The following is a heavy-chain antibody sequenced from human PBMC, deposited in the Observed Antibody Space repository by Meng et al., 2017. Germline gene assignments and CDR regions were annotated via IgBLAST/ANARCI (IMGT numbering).Heavy chain of an antibody. CDR1: GFTFGYYW. D-gene: IGHD1-1*01. Sequence: GESLKISCTASGFTFGYYWRTWVRQAPGKGLEWVANVGGDGSDPYYVDSVKGQFTISRDNARNSLYLQMDSLRADDTAVYYCARDTTWHNFDSWGQGTLVTVSS. J-gene: IGHJ4*02. CDR2: VGGDGSDP. V-gene: IGHV3-7*01. CDR3: ARDTTWHNFDS.